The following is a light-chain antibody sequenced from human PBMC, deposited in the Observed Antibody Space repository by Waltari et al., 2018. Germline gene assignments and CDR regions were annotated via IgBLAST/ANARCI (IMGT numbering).Light chain of an antibody. CDR1: QIISNTY. J-gene: IGKJ2*01. CDR3: QQFGGSPKYT. CDR2: GIS. V-gene: IGKV3-20*01. Sequence: EIVLTQSPGTLSLSPGERATLSCRASQIISNTYLAWYQAKPGQAPRLLIYGISHRATGIPDRFSGGGSGTDFTLTISRLEPEDFAVYYCQQFGGSPKYTFGQGTKLEIK.